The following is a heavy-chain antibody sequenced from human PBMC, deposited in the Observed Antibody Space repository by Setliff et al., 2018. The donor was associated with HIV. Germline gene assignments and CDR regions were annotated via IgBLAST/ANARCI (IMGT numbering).Heavy chain of an antibody. CDR3: ARSPYNWNYDTHFDY. Sequence: PSETLSLTCTVSGGSISSHYWSWIRQPPGKGLEWVSVVYSDGSSSYADSVKGRFTISRDNSKNTVYLQMDSLRAEDTAVYFCARSPYNWNYDTHFDYWGPGTLVTVSS. CDR1: GGSISSHY. J-gene: IGHJ4*02. D-gene: IGHD1-7*01. V-gene: IGHV3-53*01. CDR2: VYSDGSS.